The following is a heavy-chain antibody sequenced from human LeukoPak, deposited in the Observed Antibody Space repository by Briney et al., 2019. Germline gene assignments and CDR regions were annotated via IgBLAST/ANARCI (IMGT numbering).Heavy chain of an antibody. J-gene: IGHJ4*02. V-gene: IGHV3-33*06. D-gene: IGHD6-6*01. CDR3: AKSLRAARPVFDY. CDR2: IWYDGSNK. CDR1: GFTFSSYG. Sequence: PGRSLRLSCAASGFTFSSYGMHWVRQAPGKGLEWVAVIWYDGSNKYYADSVKGRFTISRDNSKNTLYLQMNSLRAEDTAVYYCAKSLRAARPVFDYWGQGTPVTVSS.